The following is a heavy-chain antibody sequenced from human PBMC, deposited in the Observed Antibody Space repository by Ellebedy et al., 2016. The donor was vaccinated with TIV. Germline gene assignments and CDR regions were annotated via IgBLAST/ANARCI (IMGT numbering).Heavy chain of an antibody. V-gene: IGHV3-23*01. CDR2: ISGSGGST. CDR1: GFTFSSYA. D-gene: IGHD3-10*01. J-gene: IGHJ4*02. CDR3: AKDTWFGEFRAFDY. Sequence: GESLKISXAASGFTFSSYAMSWVRQAPGKGLEWVSAISGSGGSTYYADSVKGRFTISRDNSKNTLYLQMNSLRAEDTALYYCAKDTWFGEFRAFDYWGQGTLVTVSS.